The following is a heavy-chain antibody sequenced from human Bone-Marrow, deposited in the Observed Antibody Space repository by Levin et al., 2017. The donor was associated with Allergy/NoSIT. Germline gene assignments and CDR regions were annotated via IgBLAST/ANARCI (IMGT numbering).Heavy chain of an antibody. CDR1: GFTFTNAW. CDR3: VVVVVADNY. Sequence: LSLTCAASGFTFTNAWMSWVRQAPGKGLEWVGRIKSQTDGGTIDYAAPVKGRFTISRDDSKSTVDLQMNSLTTEDTAVYYCVVVVVADNYWGQGTLVTVSS. D-gene: IGHD2-15*01. CDR2: IKSQTDGGTI. V-gene: IGHV3-15*01. J-gene: IGHJ4*02.